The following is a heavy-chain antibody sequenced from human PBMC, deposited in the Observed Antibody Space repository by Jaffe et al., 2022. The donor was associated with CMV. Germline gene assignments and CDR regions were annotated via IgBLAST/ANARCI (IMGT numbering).Heavy chain of an antibody. CDR3: ARDLRVAVAANDAFDI. CDR1: GFTFSSYS. Sequence: EVQLVESGGGLVKPGGSLRLSCAASGFTFSSYSMNWVRQAPGKGLEWVSSISSSSSYIYYADSVKGRFTISRDNAKNSLYLQMNSLRAEDTAVYYCARDLRVAVAANDAFDIWGQGTMVTVSS. J-gene: IGHJ3*02. CDR2: ISSSSSYI. D-gene: IGHD6-19*01. V-gene: IGHV3-21*01.